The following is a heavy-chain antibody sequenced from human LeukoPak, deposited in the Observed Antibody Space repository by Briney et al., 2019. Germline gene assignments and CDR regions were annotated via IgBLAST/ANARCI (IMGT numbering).Heavy chain of an antibody. J-gene: IGHJ4*02. V-gene: IGHV3-48*03. Sequence: PGGSLRLSCAASGFTFSSYEMNWVRQPPGKGLEWVSYISSSGSTRYYADSVKGRFTISRDNAKNSLYLQMNSLRAEDTAVYYCAREGVTVVTRYLDYWGQGTLVTVSS. CDR3: AREGVTVVTRYLDY. CDR2: ISSSGSTR. CDR1: GFTFSSYE. D-gene: IGHD4-23*01.